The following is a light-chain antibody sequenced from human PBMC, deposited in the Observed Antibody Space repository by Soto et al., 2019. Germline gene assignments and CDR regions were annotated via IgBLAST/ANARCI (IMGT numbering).Light chain of an antibody. J-gene: IGKJ5*01. CDR2: GAS. V-gene: IGKV3-20*01. Sequence: EIVLTQSPGTLSLSPGERATLSCRASQSVSSSYLAWYQQKPGQAPRLLIYGASSRATGIPDRFSGSGSGTDFTLTISRLEPEDFAVYYCQQYGSSLPWITFGQGTRLEIK. CDR3: QQYGSSLPWIT. CDR1: QSVSSSY.